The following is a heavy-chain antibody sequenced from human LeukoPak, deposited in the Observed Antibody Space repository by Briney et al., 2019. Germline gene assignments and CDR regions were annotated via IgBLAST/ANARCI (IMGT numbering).Heavy chain of an antibody. J-gene: IGHJ5*02. V-gene: IGHV3-48*01. CDR3: ARALRYFDWLSTSPEYNWFDP. CDR2: ISSSSSTI. Sequence: GGSLRLSCAASGFTFSSYSMNWVRQAPGKGLEWVSYISSSSSTIYYADSVKGRFTISRDNAKNSLYLQMNSLRAEDTAVYCCARALRYFDWLSTSPEYNWFDPWGQGTLVTVSS. D-gene: IGHD3-9*01. CDR1: GFTFSSYS.